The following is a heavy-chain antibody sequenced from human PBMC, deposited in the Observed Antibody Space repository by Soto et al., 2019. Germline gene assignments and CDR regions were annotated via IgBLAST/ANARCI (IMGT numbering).Heavy chain of an antibody. CDR1: GFIFRNYA. D-gene: IGHD2-8*02. CDR2: ITGSGDNT. CDR3: AKVLSRRPDYAMDV. Sequence: EVQLLESGGGLVQPGGSLRLSCAASGFIFRNYAMNWVRQAPGKGLEWVSAITGSGDNTYYADSVKGRFTLSRDNSKNTLYLHMNSLRADDTASFYCAKVLSRRPDYAMDVWGQGTTVIVSS. V-gene: IGHV3-23*01. J-gene: IGHJ6*02.